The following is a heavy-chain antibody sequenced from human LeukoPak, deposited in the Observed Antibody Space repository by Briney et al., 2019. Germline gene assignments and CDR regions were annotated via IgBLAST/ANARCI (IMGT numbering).Heavy chain of an antibody. CDR2: ISYDGSSK. J-gene: IGHJ6*02. D-gene: IGHD6-19*01. CDR1: GNYW. CDR3: ARDRYSSGWYSYYYYGMDV. V-gene: IGHV3-30-3*01. Sequence: GGSLRLSCAASGNYWMHWVRQAPGKGLEWVAVISYDGSSKYYADSVKGRFIISRDNSKNTLYLEMNSLRAEDTAVYYCARDRYSSGWYSYYYYGMDVWGQGTTVTVSS.